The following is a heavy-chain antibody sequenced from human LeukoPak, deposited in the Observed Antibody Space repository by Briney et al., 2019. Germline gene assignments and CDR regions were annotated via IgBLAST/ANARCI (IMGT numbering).Heavy chain of an antibody. CDR2: ISGSGGST. D-gene: IGHD5-18*01. J-gene: IGHJ4*02. CDR3: ATETAGFDY. CDR1: GFTFSSYA. V-gene: IGHV3-23*01. Sequence: GESLKISCAASGFTFSSYAMSWVRQAPGKGLEWVSVISGSGGSTHFAESVKGRFTISRDNSKNTLYLQMNSLRAEDTAVYYCATETAGFDYWGQGTLVTVSS.